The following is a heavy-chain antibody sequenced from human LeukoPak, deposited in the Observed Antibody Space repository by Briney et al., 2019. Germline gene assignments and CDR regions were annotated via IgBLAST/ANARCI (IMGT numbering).Heavy chain of an antibody. CDR3: AMTIYCSSTSCFLDY. CDR1: GYTFTSYD. V-gene: IGHV1-8*01. D-gene: IGHD2-2*01. J-gene: IGHJ4*02. Sequence: ASVKVSCKASGYTFTSYDINWVRQATGQGLEWMGWMNPNSGNTGYAQKFQGRVTMTRDTSTSTVYMELSSLRSEDTAVYYCAMTIYCSSTSCFLDYWGQGTLVTVSS. CDR2: MNPNSGNT.